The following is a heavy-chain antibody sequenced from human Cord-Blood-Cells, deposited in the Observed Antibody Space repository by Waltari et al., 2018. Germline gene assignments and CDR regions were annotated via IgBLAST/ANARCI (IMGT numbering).Heavy chain of an antibody. CDR1: GGSISSYY. CDR3: ARHEQQLVY. CDR2: IYYSGST. J-gene: IGHJ4*02. Sequence: QVQLQEPAPGLVKPSETLSLTCTVSGGSISSYYWSWIGQRPGKGLEWFGYIYYSGSTNYNPSLKSRVTISVDTSKNLFYLKLSSVTAADSGVYYCARHEQQLVYWGQGTLVTVSS. D-gene: IGHD6-13*01. V-gene: IGHV4-59*08.